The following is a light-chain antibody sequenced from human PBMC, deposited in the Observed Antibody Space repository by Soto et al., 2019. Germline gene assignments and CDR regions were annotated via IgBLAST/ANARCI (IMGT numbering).Light chain of an antibody. CDR2: ENN. J-gene: IGLJ3*02. Sequence: QSVLTQPPSVSAAPGQKVTISCSGSSSNIGNNYVSWYQQLPGTAPKLLIYENNKRPSGIPDRFSGSKSGTSATLGITGLQTRDEADYYCGTWDSSLSAGVFGGGTKVTVL. CDR1: SSNIGNNY. CDR3: GTWDSSLSAGV. V-gene: IGLV1-51*02.